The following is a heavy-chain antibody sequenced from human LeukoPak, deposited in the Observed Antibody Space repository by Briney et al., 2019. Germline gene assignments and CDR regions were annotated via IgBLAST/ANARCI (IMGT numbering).Heavy chain of an antibody. Sequence: PGGSLRLSCTASGFTFSSYAMSWVRQAPGKGLEWVSVISDSGGSTYYADSVKGRFTISRDNSKNTLYLQMNSLRAEDTAVYYCARDKAYKIVVADVDYWGQGTLVTVSS. J-gene: IGHJ4*02. CDR3: ARDKAYKIVVADVDY. CDR1: GFTFSSYA. CDR2: ISDSGGST. V-gene: IGHV3-23*01. D-gene: IGHD3-22*01.